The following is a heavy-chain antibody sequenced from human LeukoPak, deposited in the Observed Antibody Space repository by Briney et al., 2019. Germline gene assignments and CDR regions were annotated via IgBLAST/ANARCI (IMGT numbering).Heavy chain of an antibody. Sequence: SETLSLTCTVSGGSISSGSYYWGWIRQPAGKGLEWIGRIYTSGSGSTIYNPSLKSRVTISVDTSKNQFSLNLTSVTAADTATYYCARVTMLAGFASGLGFNYWGQGILVIVSS. CDR2: IYTSGSGST. V-gene: IGHV4-61*02. CDR3: ARVTMLAGFASGLGFNY. CDR1: GGSISSGSYY. J-gene: IGHJ4*02. D-gene: IGHD6-19*01.